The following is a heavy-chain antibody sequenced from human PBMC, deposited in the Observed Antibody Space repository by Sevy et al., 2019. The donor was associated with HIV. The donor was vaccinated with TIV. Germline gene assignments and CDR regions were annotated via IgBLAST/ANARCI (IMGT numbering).Heavy chain of an antibody. Sequence: ASVKVSCKASGYTFTSYGISWVRQAPGQGLEWMGWISAYNGNTNYAQKLQGRVTMTTDTPTSTAYMELRSLRSDDTAVYYCARVGITMIVVVISPPDYWGQGTLVTVSS. CDR1: GYTFTSYG. D-gene: IGHD3-22*01. V-gene: IGHV1-18*04. CDR2: ISAYNGNT. CDR3: ARVGITMIVVVISPPDY. J-gene: IGHJ4*02.